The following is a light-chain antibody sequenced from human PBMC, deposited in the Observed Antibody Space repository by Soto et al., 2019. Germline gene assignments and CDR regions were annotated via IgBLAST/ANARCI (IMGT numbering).Light chain of an antibody. J-gene: IGKJ5*01. CDR2: AAS. CDR3: QQRSNEVT. CDR1: QSVTVNS. V-gene: IGKV3D-20*02. Sequence: EIVMTQSPATLSVSPGARATLSCRASQSVTVNSLAWYQQKPGQAPRLLIYAASTRAAAVPDRFSGSGSGTDFTLTISSLEPEDFAVYYCQQRSNEVTFGQGTRLEIK.